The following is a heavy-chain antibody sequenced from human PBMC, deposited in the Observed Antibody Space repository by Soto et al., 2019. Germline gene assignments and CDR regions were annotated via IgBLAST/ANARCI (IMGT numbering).Heavy chain of an antibody. D-gene: IGHD2-2*01. CDR1: GGSVSSGNYY. Sequence: PSETLSLTCTVSGGSVSSGNYYWSWIRQPPGKGLECIGYISYSGSTYYNPSLKSRVTISVDKSKNQFSLKLSSVTAADTAVYYCASLPATSDFDYWGQGTLVTVSS. J-gene: IGHJ4*02. CDR3: ASLPATSDFDY. V-gene: IGHV4-61*01. CDR2: ISYSGST.